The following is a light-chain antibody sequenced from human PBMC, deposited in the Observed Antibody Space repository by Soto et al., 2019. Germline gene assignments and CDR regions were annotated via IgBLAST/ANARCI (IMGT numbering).Light chain of an antibody. V-gene: IGKV3-15*01. CDR2: GAS. Sequence: EIVMTQSPATLSVSPGERATLSCRASQSISGHLAWYQQKPGQAPRLLIYGASTRATGVPGRFSGSESGTEFTLTVSTLQSEDFAVYYCQQYSDWPFSFGGGTKVEIK. CDR1: QSISGH. J-gene: IGKJ4*01. CDR3: QQYSDWPFS.